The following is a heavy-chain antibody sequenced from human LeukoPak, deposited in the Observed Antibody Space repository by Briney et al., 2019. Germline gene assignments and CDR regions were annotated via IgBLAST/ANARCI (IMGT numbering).Heavy chain of an antibody. D-gene: IGHD3-3*01. J-gene: IGHJ4*02. V-gene: IGHV3-7*01. CDR2: IKQDGSEK. Sequence: PGGSLRLSCAASGSTFSSYWMSWVRQAPGKGLEWVANIKQDGSEKYYVDSVKGRFTISRDNAKNSLYLQMNSLRAEDTAVYYCARGPMDYDFWSGYGFDYWGQGTLVTVSS. CDR1: GSTFSSYW. CDR3: ARGPMDYDFWSGYGFDY.